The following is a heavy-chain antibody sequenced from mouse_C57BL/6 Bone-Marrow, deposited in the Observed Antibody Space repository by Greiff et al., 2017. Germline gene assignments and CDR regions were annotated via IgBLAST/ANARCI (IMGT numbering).Heavy chain of an antibody. V-gene: IGHV1-69*01. CDR3: ARRGMIKDYFDY. Sequence: VKLQQPGAELVMPGASVKLSCKASGYTFTSYWMHWVKQRPGQGLEWIGEIDPSDSYTNYNQKFKGKSTLTVDKSSSTAYMQLSSLTSEDSAVYYWARRGMIKDYFDYWGQGTTLTVSS. J-gene: IGHJ2*01. D-gene: IGHD2-4*01. CDR1: GYTFTSYW. CDR2: IDPSDSYT.